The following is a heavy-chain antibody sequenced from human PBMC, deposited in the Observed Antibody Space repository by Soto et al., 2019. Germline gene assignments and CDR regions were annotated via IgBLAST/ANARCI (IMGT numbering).Heavy chain of an antibody. J-gene: IGHJ6*02. D-gene: IGHD6-19*01. V-gene: IGHV1-18*01. CDR2: ISAYNGNT. Sequence: QVQLVQSGAEVKKPGASVKVSCKASGYTFTSYGISWVRQAPGQGLEGMGWISAYNGNTNYAQKLQGRVTMTTDTSTSTAYMELRSLRSDDTAVYYCARVGIAVAGTSGLYYYYGMDVWGQGTTVTVSS. CDR1: GYTFTSYG. CDR3: ARVGIAVAGTSGLYYYYGMDV.